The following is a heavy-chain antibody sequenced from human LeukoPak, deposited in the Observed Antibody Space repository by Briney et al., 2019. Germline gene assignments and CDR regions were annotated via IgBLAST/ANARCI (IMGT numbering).Heavy chain of an antibody. CDR1: GFTFSDHY. D-gene: IGHD4-23*01. J-gene: IGHJ3*02. CDR2: SRNKATSYTT. V-gene: IGHV3-72*01. Sequence: GGSLRLSCAASGFTFSDHYMDWVRQAPGKGLEWVGRSRNKATSYTTEYAASVKGRFIISRDDSKNSLYLQMNSLQTEDTGVYYCARDLDYGGNSDAFDIWGQGTMVTVSS. CDR3: ARDLDYGGNSDAFDI.